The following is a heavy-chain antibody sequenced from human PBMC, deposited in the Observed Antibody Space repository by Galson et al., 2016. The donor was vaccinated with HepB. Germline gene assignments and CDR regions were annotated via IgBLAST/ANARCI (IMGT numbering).Heavy chain of an antibody. CDR2: IYYSGST. CDR3: AREPGYSSSCYYGMDV. CDR1: GASISNYY. D-gene: IGHD6-13*01. V-gene: IGHV4-59*01. Sequence: SETLSLTCTVSGASISNYYWSWIRQPPGKGLEWIGYIYYSGSTNYNPSLKSRVTISVDTSKNQFSLKLSSVTAADPAVYSCAREPGYSSSCYYGMDVWCQGTTVTVSS. J-gene: IGHJ6*02.